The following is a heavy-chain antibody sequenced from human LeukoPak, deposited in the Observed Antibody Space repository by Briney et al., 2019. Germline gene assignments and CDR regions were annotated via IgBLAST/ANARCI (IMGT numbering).Heavy chain of an antibody. CDR1: GYTFINNW. CDR2: INPTGTTT. Sequence: ASVKVSCKASGYTFINNWMHWVRQAPGQGLEWVGLINPTGTTTLYAQKFQGRVTLTRDTSISTAYMELSRLRSDDTAVYYCARDNSVQSQDPWGQGTLVTVSS. CDR3: ARDNSVQSQDP. D-gene: IGHD4-23*01. V-gene: IGHV1-46*01. J-gene: IGHJ5*02.